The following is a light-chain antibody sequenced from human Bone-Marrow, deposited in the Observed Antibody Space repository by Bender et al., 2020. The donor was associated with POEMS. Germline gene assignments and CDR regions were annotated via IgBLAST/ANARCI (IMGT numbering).Light chain of an antibody. V-gene: IGLV2-8*01. CDR1: SSDIGGYNY. Sequence: QSALTQPASVSGSPGQSITISCTGTSSDIGGYNYVSWYQQHPGKAPKLMIYDVINRPSGVPDRFSGSKSGNTASLTVSGLQAEDEADYYCSSYAGSNNWGVFGGGTKLTVL. CDR2: DVI. J-gene: IGLJ3*02. CDR3: SSYAGSNNWGV.